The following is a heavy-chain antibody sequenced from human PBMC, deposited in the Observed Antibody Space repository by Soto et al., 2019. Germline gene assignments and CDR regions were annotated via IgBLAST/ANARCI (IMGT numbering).Heavy chain of an antibody. CDR2: INPSGGST. Sequence: ASVKVSCKASGYTFTSYYMHWVRQAPGQGLEWMGIINPSGGSTSYAQKFQGRVTMTRDTSTSTVYMELSSLRSEDTAVYYCARAFGRNYDFWSGYYGVGYFDYWGQGTPVTVSS. J-gene: IGHJ4*02. V-gene: IGHV1-46*01. CDR3: ARAFGRNYDFWSGYYGVGYFDY. CDR1: GYTFTSYY. D-gene: IGHD3-3*01.